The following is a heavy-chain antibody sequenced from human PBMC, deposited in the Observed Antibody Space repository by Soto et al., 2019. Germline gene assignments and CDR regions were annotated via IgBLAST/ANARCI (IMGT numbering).Heavy chain of an antibody. J-gene: IGHJ4*02. CDR2: INPNSGGT. CDR3: ARVRTPSVEWLVDYYFDY. D-gene: IGHD6-19*01. CDR1: GYTFNGYY. V-gene: IGHV1-2*02. Sequence: ASVKVSCKASGYTFNGYYMHWVRQAPGQGLEWMGWINPNSGGTNYAQKFQGRVTMTRDTSISTAYMELSRLRSDDTAVYYCARVRTPSVEWLVDYYFDYWGQGTLVTVSS.